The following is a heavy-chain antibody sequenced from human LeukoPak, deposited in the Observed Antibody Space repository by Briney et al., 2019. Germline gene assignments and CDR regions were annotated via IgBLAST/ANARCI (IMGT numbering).Heavy chain of an antibody. V-gene: IGHV3-66*02. J-gene: IGHJ6*03. CDR3: ARASGGRYYYYYYMDV. D-gene: IGHD3-10*01. CDR2: IYSGDNT. CDR1: GFTVSPNY. Sequence: GGSLRLSCAASGFTVSPNYMNWVRQAPGKGLEWVSVIYSGDNTYYADSVKGRFTISRDNSKNTLYLQMNRLRTEDTAVYYCARASGGRYYYYYYMDVWGKGTTVTVSS.